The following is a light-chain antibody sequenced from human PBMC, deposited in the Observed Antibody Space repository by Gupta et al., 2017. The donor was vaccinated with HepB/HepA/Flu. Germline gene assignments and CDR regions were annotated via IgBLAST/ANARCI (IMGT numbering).Light chain of an antibody. Sequence: DIQMCQSLSSLCASVGDRVTITCRASQSISSYLNWYQQKPGKSPKLLIYAASSLQSGVPARFSGSGSGTDFTLNISSVQPEDFATYYCKQSLSTPRTFGGGTKVEIK. CDR1: QSISSY. CDR2: AAS. J-gene: IGKJ4*02. CDR3: KQSLSTPRT. V-gene: IGKV1-39*01.